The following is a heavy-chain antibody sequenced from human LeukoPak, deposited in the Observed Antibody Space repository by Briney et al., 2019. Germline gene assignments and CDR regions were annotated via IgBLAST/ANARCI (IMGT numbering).Heavy chain of an antibody. CDR3: ARLQYQLNKPPSYC. V-gene: IGHV5-51*01. Sequence: GESLKISCKGSGYSFSSYWIGWVRQMPGKGLEWMGIIDPRDSDTRYSPSFRGQVTISAAKSINTAYLQCSSLKASDTAINYCARLQYQLNKPPSYCWGQGTQVTVSS. J-gene: IGHJ4*02. D-gene: IGHD2-2*01. CDR2: IDPRDSDT. CDR1: GYSFSSYW.